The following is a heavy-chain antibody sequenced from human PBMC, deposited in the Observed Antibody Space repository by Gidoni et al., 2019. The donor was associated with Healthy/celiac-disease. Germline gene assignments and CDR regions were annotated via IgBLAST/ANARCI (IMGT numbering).Heavy chain of an antibody. J-gene: IGHJ6*02. V-gene: IGHV4-39*01. Sequence: QLQLQESGPGLVKPSETLSLTCTVSGGSISSSSYYWGWIRQPPGKGLEWIGSIYYSGSTYYNPSLKSRVTISVDTSKNQFSLKLSSVTAADTAVYYCASFAAGSYYYGMDVWGQGTTVTVSS. D-gene: IGHD1-26*01. CDR1: GGSISSSSYY. CDR2: IYYSGST. CDR3: ASFAAGSYYYGMDV.